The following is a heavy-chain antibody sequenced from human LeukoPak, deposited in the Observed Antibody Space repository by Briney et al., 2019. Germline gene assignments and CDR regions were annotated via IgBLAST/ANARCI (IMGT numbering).Heavy chain of an antibody. CDR3: ARGFSKKKYYDFWSGYPETEGIAFDI. CDR2: IYSGGST. V-gene: IGHV3-53*01. J-gene: IGHJ3*02. Sequence: GGSLRLSCAASGFTVSSNYMSWVRQAPGKGLEWVSVIYSGGSTYYADSVKGRFTISRDNSKNTLYLQMNSLRAEDTAVYYCARGFSKKKYYDFWSGYPETEGIAFDIWGQGTMVTVSS. D-gene: IGHD3-3*01. CDR1: GFTVSSNY.